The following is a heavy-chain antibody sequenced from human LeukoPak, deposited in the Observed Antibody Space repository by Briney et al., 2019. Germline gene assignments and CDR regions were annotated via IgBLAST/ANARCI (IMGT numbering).Heavy chain of an antibody. CDR1: GGSISSGGYY. CDR3: ARGGSSSFDY. CDR2: IYYSGST. V-gene: IGHV4-31*03. J-gene: IGHJ4*02. D-gene: IGHD6-6*01. Sequence: SETLSLTCTVSGGSISSGGYYWSWIRQHPGKGLEWIGYIYYSGSTYYNLSLKSRVTISVDTSKNQFSLKLSPVTAADTAVYYCARGGSSSFDYWGQGTLVTVSS.